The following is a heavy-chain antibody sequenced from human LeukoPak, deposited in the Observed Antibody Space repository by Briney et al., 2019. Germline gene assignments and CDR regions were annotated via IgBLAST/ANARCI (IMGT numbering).Heavy chain of an antibody. D-gene: IGHD5-18*01. V-gene: IGHV3-30*02. CDR1: GFTFSSYG. Sequence: GGSLRLSCAASGFTFSSYGMHWVRQAPGKGLEWVAFIRYDGSNKYYADSVKGRFTISRDNSKNTLYLQMNSLRAEDTAVYYCARGFVSAMVYYFDYWGQGTLVTVSS. J-gene: IGHJ4*02. CDR3: ARGFVSAMVYYFDY. CDR2: IRYDGSNK.